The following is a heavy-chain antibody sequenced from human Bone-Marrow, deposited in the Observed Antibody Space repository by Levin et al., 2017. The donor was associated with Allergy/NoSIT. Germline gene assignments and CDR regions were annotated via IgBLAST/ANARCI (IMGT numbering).Heavy chain of an antibody. J-gene: IGHJ4*02. CDR1: GFTFSTVS. Sequence: PGGSLRLSCAASGFTFSTVSMTWVRQAPGKGLEWVGRFTSKSDGGTPEYAPAVQGRFTITRDDTRKMVYLHMDTLTTEDTGTYYCSTGITRWQGNYFDFWGQGTLVTVSS. CDR3: STGITRWQGNYFDF. V-gene: IGHV3-15*05. D-gene: IGHD2-15*01. CDR2: FTSKSDGGTP.